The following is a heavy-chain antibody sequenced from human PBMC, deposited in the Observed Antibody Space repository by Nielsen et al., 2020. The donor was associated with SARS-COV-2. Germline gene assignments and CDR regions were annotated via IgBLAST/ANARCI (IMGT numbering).Heavy chain of an antibody. Sequence: WVRQAPGQGLEWMGWINTNTGNPTYAQGFTGRFVFSLDTSVSTAYLQISSLKAEDTAVYYCARNLFYVLDYYYYYYGMDVWGQGTLVTVSS. CDR3: ARNLFYVLDYYYYYYGMDV. J-gene: IGHJ6*02. D-gene: IGHD1-1*01. CDR2: INTNTGNP. V-gene: IGHV7-4-1*02.